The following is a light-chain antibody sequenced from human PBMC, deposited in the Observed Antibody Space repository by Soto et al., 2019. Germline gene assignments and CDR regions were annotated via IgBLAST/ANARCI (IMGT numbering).Light chain of an antibody. Sequence: QSALTQPPSASGSPGQSVTISCAGTINDVGGYNYVSWYQQHPGKVPQLMIYQVTKRPSGVPDRFSASKSATTASLTISGLQAEDEGDYYCMSYAGGNRFVFGTGTKLTVL. CDR1: INDVGGYNY. V-gene: IGLV2-8*01. J-gene: IGLJ1*01. CDR3: MSYAGGNRFV. CDR2: QVT.